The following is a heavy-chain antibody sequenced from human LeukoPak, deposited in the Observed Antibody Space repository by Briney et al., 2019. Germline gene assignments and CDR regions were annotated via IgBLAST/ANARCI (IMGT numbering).Heavy chain of an antibody. V-gene: IGHV3-23*01. D-gene: IGHD3-3*01. J-gene: IGHJ3*02. Sequence: GGSLRLSCAASGFTFSSYAMSWVRQAPGKGLEWVSAISGSGGSTYYADSVKGRFTISRDNSKNTLYLQMNSLRAEDTAVYYCAKDQKITIFGVAKPGSGWYDAFDIWGQGTMVTVSS. CDR1: GFTFSSYA. CDR2: ISGSGGST. CDR3: AKDQKITIFGVAKPGSGWYDAFDI.